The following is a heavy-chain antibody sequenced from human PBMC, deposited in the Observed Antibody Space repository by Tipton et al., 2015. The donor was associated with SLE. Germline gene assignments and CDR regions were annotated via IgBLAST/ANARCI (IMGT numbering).Heavy chain of an antibody. CDR3: ASTYRGSGSEGWFDP. V-gene: IGHV4-34*01. CDR1: GGSFSGYY. J-gene: IGHJ5*02. Sequence: TLSLACAVYGGSFSGYYWSWIRQPPGKGLEWIGEINHSGSTNYNPSLKSRVAISVDTSKNQFSLKLSSVTAADTAVYYCASTYRGSGSEGWFDPWGQGTLVTVSS. CDR2: INHSGST. D-gene: IGHD1-26*01.